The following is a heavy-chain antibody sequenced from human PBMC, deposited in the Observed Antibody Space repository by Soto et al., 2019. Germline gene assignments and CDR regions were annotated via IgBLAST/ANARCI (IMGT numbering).Heavy chain of an antibody. CDR2: INHSGST. Sequence: QVQLQQWGAGLLKPSETLSLTCAVYGGSFSGYYWSWIRQPPGKGLEWIGEINHSGSTNYNPSLKSRVTISVDTSKNQFSLKLSSVTAADTAVYYCARGKGFGEFHLPPDYWGQGTLVTVSS. D-gene: IGHD3-10*01. CDR1: GGSFSGYY. V-gene: IGHV4-34*01. J-gene: IGHJ4*02. CDR3: ARGKGFGEFHLPPDY.